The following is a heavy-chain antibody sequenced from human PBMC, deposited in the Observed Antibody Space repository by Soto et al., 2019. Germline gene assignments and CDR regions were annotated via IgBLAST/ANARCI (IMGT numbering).Heavy chain of an antibody. D-gene: IGHD3-3*01. V-gene: IGHV1-69*02. CDR3: ASFLKEGNTIFGVAAGWSDP. CDR1: GGTFSSYT. J-gene: IGHJ5*02. CDR2: IIPILGIA. Sequence: ASVKVSCKASGGTFSSYTISWVRQAPGQGLEWMGRIIPILGIANYAQKFQGTVTITADKSTSTAYMELSSLRSEDTAVYYCASFLKEGNTIFGVAAGWSDPWGQGTLVTVSS.